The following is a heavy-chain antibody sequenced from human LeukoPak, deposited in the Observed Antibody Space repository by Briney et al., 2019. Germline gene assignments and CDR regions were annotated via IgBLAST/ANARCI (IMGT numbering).Heavy chain of an antibody. CDR3: ARGGIAAAGYDY. D-gene: IGHD6-13*01. V-gene: IGHV1-69*04. J-gene: IGHJ4*02. Sequence: SVKVSCKASGYTFTGYYMHWVRQAPGQGLEWMGRIIPILGIANYAQKFQGRVTITADKSTSTAYMELGSLRSVDTAVYYCARGGIAAAGYDYWGQGTLVTVSS. CDR2: IIPILGIA. CDR1: GYTFTGYY.